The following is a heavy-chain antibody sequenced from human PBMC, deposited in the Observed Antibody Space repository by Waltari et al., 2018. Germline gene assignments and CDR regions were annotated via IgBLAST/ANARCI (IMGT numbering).Heavy chain of an antibody. CDR1: GGSFSSHY. Sequence: QVQLQESGPGLVKPSETLSLTCTVSGGSFSSHYWSWIRQPPGKGLEWIGYIYYSGSTNYNPSLKSRVTISVDTSKNQFSLKLSSVTAADTAVYYCARVENFVYWYFDLWGRGTLVTVSS. V-gene: IGHV4-59*11. CDR3: ARVENFVYWYFDL. CDR2: IYYSGST. J-gene: IGHJ2*01.